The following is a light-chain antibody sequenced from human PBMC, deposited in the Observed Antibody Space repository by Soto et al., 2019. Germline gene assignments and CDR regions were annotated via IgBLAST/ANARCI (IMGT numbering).Light chain of an antibody. CDR1: RSVTSSS. CDR3: QQRSNWPPS. J-gene: IGKJ4*01. CDR2: GTS. V-gene: IGKV3D-20*02. Sequence: EIVLTQSPGTLSLSPGQRATLSCRASRSVTSSSLAWYQQGPGQAPRLLLYGTSNRATGISDRFSGSGSGTDFTLTISSLEPEDFAVYYCQQRSNWPPSFGGGTKVDIK.